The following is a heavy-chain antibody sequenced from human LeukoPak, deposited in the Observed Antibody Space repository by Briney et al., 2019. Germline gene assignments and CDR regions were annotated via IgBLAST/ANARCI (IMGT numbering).Heavy chain of an antibody. D-gene: IGHD5-24*01. CDR1: GFTFSSYE. Sequence: GGSLRLSCAASGFTFSSYEMNWVRQAPGKGLEWVSYISSSGSTIYYADSVKGRFTISRDNSKNTLYLQMNSLRAEDTAVYYCAKDHGDGYNDWGQGALVTVSS. J-gene: IGHJ4*02. CDR3: AKDHGDGYND. CDR2: ISSSGSTI. V-gene: IGHV3-48*03.